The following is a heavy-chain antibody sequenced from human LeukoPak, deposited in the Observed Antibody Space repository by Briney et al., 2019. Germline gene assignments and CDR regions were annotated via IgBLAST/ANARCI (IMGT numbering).Heavy chain of an antibody. CDR2: ISYDGSNK. Sequence: GRSLRLSCAASGFTFSSYAMHWVRQAPGKGLEWVAVISYDGSNKYYADSVKGRFTISRDNSKNTLYLHMNSLRAEDTAIYYCAKHYDSRGSIFDHWGQGTLVTVSS. V-gene: IGHV3-30-3*02. CDR1: GFTFSSYA. J-gene: IGHJ4*02. CDR3: AKHYDSRGSIFDH. D-gene: IGHD3-22*01.